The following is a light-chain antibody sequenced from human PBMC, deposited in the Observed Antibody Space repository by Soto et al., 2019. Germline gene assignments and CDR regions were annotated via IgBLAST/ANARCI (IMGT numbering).Light chain of an antibody. Sequence: QSVLTQPPSVSGAPGQRVTISCTGSSSNIGAGYDVYWYQQLPGTAPKLLIYGNSNRPSGVPDRFSGSKSGTSASLAITGLQAEDDADYYCQSYDRSLSVVVFGGGTKLTVL. CDR2: GNS. CDR1: SSNIGAGYD. V-gene: IGLV1-40*01. J-gene: IGLJ2*01. CDR3: QSYDRSLSVVV.